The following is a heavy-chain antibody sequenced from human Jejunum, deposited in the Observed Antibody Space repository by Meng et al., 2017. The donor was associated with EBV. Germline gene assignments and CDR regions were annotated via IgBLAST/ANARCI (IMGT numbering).Heavy chain of an antibody. J-gene: IGHJ5*02. Sequence: LQPQESGPGLVKPSETLSLTCTVSGASISSSSYYWAWIRQPPGKGLEWIGSIYSSGSTYYNPSLKSRVTISVDTSKNQFSLKLSSVTAADTAVYYCARAPSVAAAGLNNWFDPWGQGTLVTVSS. CDR2: IYSSGST. CDR1: GASISSSSYY. D-gene: IGHD6-13*01. V-gene: IGHV4-39*01. CDR3: ARAPSVAAAGLNNWFDP.